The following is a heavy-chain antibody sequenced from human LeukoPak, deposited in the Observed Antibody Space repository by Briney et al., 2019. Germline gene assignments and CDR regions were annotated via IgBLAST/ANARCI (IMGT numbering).Heavy chain of an antibody. CDR3: ARDDTATGYVDY. CDR1: GGSISSGGYY. D-gene: IGHD1-26*01. V-gene: IGHV4-31*03. Sequence: PSQTLSLTCTVSGGSISSGGYYWSWIRQHPGEGLEWIGYIYYSGSTYYNPSLKSRVTISVDTSKNQFSLKLSSVTAADTAVYYCARDDTATGYVDYWGQGTLVTVSS. CDR2: IYYSGST. J-gene: IGHJ4*02.